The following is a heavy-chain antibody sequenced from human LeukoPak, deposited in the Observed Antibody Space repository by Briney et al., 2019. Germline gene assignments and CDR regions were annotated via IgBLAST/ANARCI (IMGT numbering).Heavy chain of an antibody. V-gene: IGHV3-23*01. J-gene: IGHJ4*02. D-gene: IGHD3-10*01. CDR3: AKDHGRDYYGSGRYDY. CDR1: GFTFSSYG. Sequence: GGSLRLSCAASGFTFSSYGMSWVRQAPGKGLEWVSAISGSGGSTYYADSVKGRFTISRDNSKNTLYLQMNSLRAEDTAVYYCAKDHGRDYYGSGRYDYWGQGTLVTVSS. CDR2: ISGSGGST.